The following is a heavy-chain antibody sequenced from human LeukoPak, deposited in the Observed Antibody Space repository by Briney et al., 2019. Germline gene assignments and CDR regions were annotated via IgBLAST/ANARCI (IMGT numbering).Heavy chain of an antibody. CDR3: ARAREYYYGMDV. CDR1: GFTFSSYA. V-gene: IGHV3-30*04. J-gene: IGHJ6*02. Sequence: GGSLRLSCAASGFTFSSYAMHWVRQAPGKGLEWAAVISYDGSNKYYADSVKGRFTISRDNSKNTLYLQMNSLRAEDTAVYYCARAREYYYGMDVWGQGTTVTVSS. CDR2: ISYDGSNK.